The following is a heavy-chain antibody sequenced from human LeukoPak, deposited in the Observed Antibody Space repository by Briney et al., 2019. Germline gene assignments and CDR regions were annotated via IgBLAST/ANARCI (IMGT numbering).Heavy chain of an antibody. J-gene: IGHJ4*02. D-gene: IGHD3-10*01. Sequence: EGALRDSCAPSEVTVFTKITYWVRPSPEKGLKWLSAITISGTTYYADSVKGRLTISRDNAKNSLYLQMNSLRDEDTALYYCARKGDPSGLGYWGQGTLVTVS. CDR3: ARKGDPSGLGY. CDR1: EVTVFTKI. CDR2: ITISGTT. V-gene: IGHV3-69-1*02.